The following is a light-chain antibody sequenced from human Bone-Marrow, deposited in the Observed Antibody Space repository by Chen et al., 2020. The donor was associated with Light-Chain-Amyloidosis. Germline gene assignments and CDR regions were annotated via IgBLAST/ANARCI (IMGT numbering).Light chain of an antibody. V-gene: IGLV2-14*01. CDR1: SGDVGTYNY. CDR2: AVS. J-gene: IGLJ1*01. Sequence: QSALPQPASVSGSPGQSITFSCTGTSGDVGTYNYVPWYQQHPGKAPKVMIYAVSNRPSGVSNRFSGSKSGNTASLTISGLQAEDEADYYCSSFTSSSSYVFGPGTKVTVL. CDR3: SSFTSSSSYV.